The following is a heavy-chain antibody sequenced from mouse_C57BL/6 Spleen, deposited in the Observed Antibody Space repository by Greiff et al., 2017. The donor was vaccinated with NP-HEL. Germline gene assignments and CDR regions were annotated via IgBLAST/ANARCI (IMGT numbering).Heavy chain of an antibody. V-gene: IGHV1-61*01. D-gene: IGHD2-4*01. Sequence: QVQLQQPGAELVRPGSSVKLSCKASGYTFTSYWMDWVKQRPGQGLEWIGNIYPSDSETHYNQKFKDKATLTVDKSSSTAYMQLSSLTSEDSAVYYCARSGYYDYDGGVWGQVTTLTVSS. CDR2: IYPSDSET. CDR1: GYTFTSYW. J-gene: IGHJ2*01. CDR3: ARSGYYDYDGGV.